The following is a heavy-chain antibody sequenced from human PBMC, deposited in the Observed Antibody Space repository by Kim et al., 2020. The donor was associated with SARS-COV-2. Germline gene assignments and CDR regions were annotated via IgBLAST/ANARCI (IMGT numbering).Heavy chain of an antibody. V-gene: IGHV3-23*01. J-gene: IGHJ4*02. CDR3: AKDYRGGYSGYDIGD. Sequence: DSVKGRFTISRDNSKTTLYLKMNSLSAEDTAVYYCAKDYRGGYSGYDIGDWGQETLVTVSS. D-gene: IGHD5-12*01.